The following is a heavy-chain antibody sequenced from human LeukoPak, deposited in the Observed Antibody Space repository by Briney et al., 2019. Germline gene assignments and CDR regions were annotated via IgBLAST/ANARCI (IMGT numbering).Heavy chain of an antibody. CDR3: ARVRYGSGSYYYYYGMDV. D-gene: IGHD3-10*01. V-gene: IGHV4-34*01. CDR2: INHSGST. CDR1: GGSFSVYY. Sequence: AETLSLTCAVYGGSFSVYYWSWLRQPPGKGREWIGEINHSGSTSYNPSLKSRVTISVDTSKNHFSLKLSSVTAADTAVYYCARVRYGSGSYYYYYGMDVWGQGTTVTVSS. J-gene: IGHJ6*02.